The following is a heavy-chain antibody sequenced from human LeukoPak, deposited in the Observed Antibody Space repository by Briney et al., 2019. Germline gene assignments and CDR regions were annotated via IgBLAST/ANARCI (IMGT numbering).Heavy chain of an antibody. J-gene: IGHJ4*02. CDR3: ARGARGSDY. CDR1: SASITSYY. Sequence: SETLSLTCTVSSASITSYYWTWFRQPPGKGLEWIGHIYSSGSTNYNPSLKSRVTISVDTSKNQFSLKLSSVTAADTAVYYCARGARGSDYWGQGTLVTVSS. D-gene: IGHD1-26*01. V-gene: IGHV4-59*01. CDR2: IYSSGST.